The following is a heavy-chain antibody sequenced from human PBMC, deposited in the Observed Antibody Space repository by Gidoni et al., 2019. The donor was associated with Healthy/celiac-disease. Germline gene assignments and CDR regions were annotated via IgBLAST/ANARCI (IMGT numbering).Heavy chain of an antibody. D-gene: IGHD3-22*01. J-gene: IGHJ4*02. Sequence: QVQLVESGGGVVQPGRSLRRSCAASGFTFSSYAMHWVRQAPGKGLEWVAVISYDGSNKYYADSVKGRFTISRDNSKNTLYLQMNSLRAEDTAVYYCARPRNYDSSVNFDYWGQGTLVTVSS. CDR3: ARPRNYDSSVNFDY. V-gene: IGHV3-30*04. CDR1: GFTFSSYA. CDR2: ISYDGSNK.